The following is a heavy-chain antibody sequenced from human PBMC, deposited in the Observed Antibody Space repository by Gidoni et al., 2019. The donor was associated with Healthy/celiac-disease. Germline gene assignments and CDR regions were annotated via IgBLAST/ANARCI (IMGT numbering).Heavy chain of an antibody. V-gene: IGHV4-34*01. Sequence: QVQLQQWRAGLLKPSETLSLTCAVYGWSFSGYYWGWVRQLPGKGLVLTRAINHSGSTNYNQSLKGRVTISVDKTKNQFSLKLSSVTAADTAVYYCARVSPRAAAGTWYFDLWGHGTLVTVSS. J-gene: IGHJ2*01. CDR1: GWSFSGYY. CDR2: INHSGST. D-gene: IGHD6-13*01. CDR3: ARVSPRAAAGTWYFDL.